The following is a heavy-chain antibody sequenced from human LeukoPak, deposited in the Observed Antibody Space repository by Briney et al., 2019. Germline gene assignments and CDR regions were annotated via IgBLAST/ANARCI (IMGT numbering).Heavy chain of an antibody. CDR3: ARHKYSSGWLPEGAFDI. J-gene: IGHJ3*02. D-gene: IGHD6-19*01. CDR2: IYHSGTT. Sequence: KTSETLSLTCAVSGGSISSSNWWSWVRQPPGKGLEWIGEIYHSGTTNYNPSLKSRVTISVDTSKNQFSLKLSSVTAADTAVYYCARHKYSSGWLPEGAFDIWGQGTMVTVSS. V-gene: IGHV4-4*02. CDR1: GGSISSSNW.